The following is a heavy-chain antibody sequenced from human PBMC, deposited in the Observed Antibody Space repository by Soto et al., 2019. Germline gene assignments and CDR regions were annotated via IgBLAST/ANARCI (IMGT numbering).Heavy chain of an antibody. Sequence: LSETLSLTCTVSGGSISSYYWSWIRRPAGKGLGWIGRIYTSGSTNYNPSLKSRVTMSVDTSKNQFSLKLSSVTAADTAVYYCARVGATDAFDIWGQGTMVTVSS. V-gene: IGHV4-4*07. D-gene: IGHD1-26*01. J-gene: IGHJ3*02. CDR3: ARVGATDAFDI. CDR2: IYTSGST. CDR1: GGSISSYY.